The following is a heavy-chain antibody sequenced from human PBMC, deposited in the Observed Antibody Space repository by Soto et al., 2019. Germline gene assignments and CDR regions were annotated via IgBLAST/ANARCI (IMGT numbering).Heavy chain of an antibody. D-gene: IGHD2-2*01. CDR1: GYTFNSYG. J-gene: IGHJ6*02. V-gene: IGHV1-18*04. CDR2: ISAYNGNT. Sequence: QVQLVQSGAEVKKPGASVKVSCKASGYTFNSYGISWVRQAPGQGLEWMGWISAYNGNTNYAQKLQGRVTMTTDTSTSTAYMELRSLRSDDTAVYYCARDRNIVVVPAAIDYYYYGMDVWGQGTTVTVSS. CDR3: ARDRNIVVVPAAIDYYYYGMDV.